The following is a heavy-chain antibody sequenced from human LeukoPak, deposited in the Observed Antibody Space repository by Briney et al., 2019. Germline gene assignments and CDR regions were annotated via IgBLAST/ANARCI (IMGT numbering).Heavy chain of an antibody. V-gene: IGHV3-53*01. CDR1: GFTVSSSY. D-gene: IGHD3-22*01. Sequence: PGGSLRLSCAISGFTVSSSYMSWVRQAPGKGLEWVSVIYSGGNTYYADSVRGRFTISRDNPQNTVYLQMNSLTVDDTAVYYCVRNAYSGFFAWGQGTLVTVSS. J-gene: IGHJ5*02. CDR2: IYSGGNT. CDR3: VRNAYSGFFA.